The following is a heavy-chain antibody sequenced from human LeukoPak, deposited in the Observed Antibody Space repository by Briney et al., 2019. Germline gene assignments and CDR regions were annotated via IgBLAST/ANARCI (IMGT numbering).Heavy chain of an antibody. CDR1: GFTVSSNE. V-gene: IGHV3-38-3*01. CDR3: SCYTGFRVVY. D-gene: IGHD2-2*02. J-gene: IGHJ4*02. CDR2: ISGGST. Sequence: PGGSLRLSCAASGFTVSSNEMSWVRQAPGKGLEWVSSISGGSTYYADSRKGKFTISRDNSKNTLHLQMNSLRAEDTAASSTSCYTGFRVVYWGQGTLVTVSS.